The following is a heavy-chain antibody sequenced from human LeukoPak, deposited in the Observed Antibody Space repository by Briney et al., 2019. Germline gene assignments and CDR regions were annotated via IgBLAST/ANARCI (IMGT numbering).Heavy chain of an antibody. V-gene: IGHV4-59*01. J-gene: IGHJ4*02. CDR1: GGSISSYY. Sequence: SETLSLTCTVSGGSISSYYWSWIRQPPGKGLEWIGYIYYSGSTNYNPSLKSRVTISVDTSKNQFSLKLSSVTAADTAVYYCAXLGPRGSSWYNYWGQGTLVTVSS. D-gene: IGHD6-13*01. CDR3: AXLGPRGSSWYNY. CDR2: IYYSGST.